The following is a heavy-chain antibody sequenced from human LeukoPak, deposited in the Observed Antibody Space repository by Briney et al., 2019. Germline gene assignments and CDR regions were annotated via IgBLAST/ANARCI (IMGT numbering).Heavy chain of an antibody. J-gene: IGHJ4*02. CDR2: MSGDATST. CDR3: AKRTSGSSWYSSDS. Sequence: GGSLRLSCAASGFTFSSFAMNWVRQAPGKGLEWVSTMSGDATSTYYADSVKGRFTISRDNSKTTLFLQMNGLRAEDTAVYYCAKRTSGSSWYSSDSWGQGTLVTVSS. CDR1: GFTFSSFA. D-gene: IGHD6-13*01. V-gene: IGHV3-23*01.